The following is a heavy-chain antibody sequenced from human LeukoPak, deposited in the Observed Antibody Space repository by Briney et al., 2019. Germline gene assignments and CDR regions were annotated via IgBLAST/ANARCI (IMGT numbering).Heavy chain of an antibody. CDR3: ATPPPYDSSGYYFDY. CDR2: IYYSGST. CDR1: GGSFSGYY. Sequence: PSEILSLTCAVYGGSFSGYYWGWIRQPPGKGLEWIGSIYYSGSTYYNPSLKSRVTISVDTSKNQFSLKLSSVTAADTAVYYCATPPPYDSSGYYFDYWGQGTLVTVSS. J-gene: IGHJ4*02. V-gene: IGHV4-34*01. D-gene: IGHD3-22*01.